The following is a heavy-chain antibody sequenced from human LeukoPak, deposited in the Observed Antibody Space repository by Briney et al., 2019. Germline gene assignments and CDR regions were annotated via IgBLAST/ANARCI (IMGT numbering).Heavy chain of an antibody. CDR1: GFIFSNYG. V-gene: IGHV3-30*02. CDR3: TKDPQPGGSGWYFDY. Sequence: GGSLRLSCAASGFIFSNYGMHWVRQAPGRGLEWVTFIRFDGSSKYYADSVKGRFTISGDNSKNTLYLQMNSLRAEDTAVYYCTKDPQPGGSGWYFDYWGQGTLVTVSS. J-gene: IGHJ4*02. D-gene: IGHD6-19*01. CDR2: IRFDGSSK.